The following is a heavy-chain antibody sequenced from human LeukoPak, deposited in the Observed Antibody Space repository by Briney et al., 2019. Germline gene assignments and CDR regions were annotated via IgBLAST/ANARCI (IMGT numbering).Heavy chain of an antibody. D-gene: IGHD1-1*01. V-gene: IGHV4-39*01. CDR2: IFYGGNT. CDR3: GRHVQAPSFDP. Sequence: SETLSLTCTVSGGSISSSSYYWGWIRQPPGEGLEWIGTIFYGGNTYYNPSLKSRVTISADTSTNHFSLKLTSVTAADTAVYYCGRHVQAPSFDPWGQGTLVTVSS. J-gene: IGHJ5*02. CDR1: GGSISSSSYY.